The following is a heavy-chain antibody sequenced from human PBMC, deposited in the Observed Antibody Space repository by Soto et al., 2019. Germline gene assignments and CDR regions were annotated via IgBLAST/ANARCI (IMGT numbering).Heavy chain of an antibody. D-gene: IGHD3-3*01. CDR1: GGSISSYC. J-gene: IGHJ6*02. V-gene: IGHV4-4*07. CDR3: ARVAYYDFWKHPPEDYYGMDV. CDR2: IYTSGST. Sequence: SETLSLTCTVSGGSISSYCWSWIRQPAGKGLEWIGRIYTSGSTNYNPSLKSRVTMSVDTSKNQFSLKLSSVTAADTAVYYCARVAYYDFWKHPPEDYYGMDVWGQGTTVTVSS.